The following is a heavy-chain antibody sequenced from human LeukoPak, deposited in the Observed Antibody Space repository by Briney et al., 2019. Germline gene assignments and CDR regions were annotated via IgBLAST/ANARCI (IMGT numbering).Heavy chain of an antibody. D-gene: IGHD6-13*01. V-gene: IGHV1-8*01. CDR2: MNPNSGNT. J-gene: IGHJ4*02. CDR3: ARGKAQQRGGDY. Sequence: AASVKVSCKASGYTFTSYDINWVRQATGQGPEWMGWMNPNSGNTGYAQKFQGRVTMTRNTSISTAYMELSSLRSEDTAVYYCARGKAQQRGGDYWGQGTLVTVSS. CDR1: GYTFTSYD.